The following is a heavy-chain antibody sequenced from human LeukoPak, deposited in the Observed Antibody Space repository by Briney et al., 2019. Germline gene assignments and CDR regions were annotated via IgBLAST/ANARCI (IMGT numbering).Heavy chain of an antibody. CDR1: GFTFSSYD. D-gene: IGHD2-8*01. CDR3: ARPNGVAEGDY. V-gene: IGHV3-13*05. CDR2: IGTAGDP. J-gene: IGHJ4*02. Sequence: GGSLRLSCAASGFTFSSYDMHWVRQATGKGLEWVSAIGTAGDPYYPGSVKGRFTISRENAKNSLYLQMNSLRAGDTAVNYCARPNGVAEGDYWGQGTLVTVSS.